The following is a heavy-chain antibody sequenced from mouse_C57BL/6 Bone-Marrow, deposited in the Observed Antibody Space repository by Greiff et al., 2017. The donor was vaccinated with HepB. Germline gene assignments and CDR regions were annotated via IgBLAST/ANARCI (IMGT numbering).Heavy chain of an antibody. Sequence: VQLQQSGAELVRPGASVTLSCKASGYTFTDYDMHWVKQTPVHGLEWIGAIDPETGGTAYNQKFKGKAILTADKSSSTAYMELRSLTSEDSAVYYCTRAREIYYYGSSPFDYWGQGTTLTVSS. D-gene: IGHD1-1*01. CDR1: GYTFTDYD. V-gene: IGHV1-15*01. CDR2: IDPETGGT. J-gene: IGHJ2*01. CDR3: TRAREIYYYGSSPFDY.